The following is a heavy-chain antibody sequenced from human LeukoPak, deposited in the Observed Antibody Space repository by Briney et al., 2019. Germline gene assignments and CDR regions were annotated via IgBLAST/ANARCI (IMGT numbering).Heavy chain of an antibody. CDR2: ISGSGGST. V-gene: IGHV3-23*01. D-gene: IGHD2-15*01. CDR3: ARETIRYCSGGSCYSSSDAFDI. Sequence: PDGSLRLSCAASGFSVSDNSMSWVRQAPGKGLEWVSAISGSGGSTYYADSVKGRFTISRDNSKNTLYLQMNSLRAEDTAVYYCARETIRYCSGGSCYSSSDAFDIWGQGTMVTVSS. J-gene: IGHJ3*02. CDR1: GFSVSDNS.